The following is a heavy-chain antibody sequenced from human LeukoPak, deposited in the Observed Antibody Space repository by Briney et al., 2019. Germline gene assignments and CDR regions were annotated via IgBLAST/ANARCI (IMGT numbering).Heavy chain of an antibody. CDR2: ISYSGSP. D-gene: IGHD1-1*01. V-gene: IGHV4-59*12. Sequence: MSSETLSLTCTVSGVSISSYYWSWIRQPPGKGLEWIGYISYSGSPNYNPSLKSRVTTSVDTSKNQFSLKLSSVTAADTAVYYCAGRSQLERRRYHAFDIWGQGTMVTVSS. CDR1: GVSISSYY. J-gene: IGHJ3*02. CDR3: AGRSQLERRRYHAFDI.